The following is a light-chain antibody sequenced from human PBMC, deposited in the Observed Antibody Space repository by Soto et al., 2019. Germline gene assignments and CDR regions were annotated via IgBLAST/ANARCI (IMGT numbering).Light chain of an antibody. Sequence: EIVMTQSPGTLSLSPGERATLSCRASQIVSRTYLAWFQQKPGQAPRLLIYDASNRAAGVPDRFDGSGSGTDFTLTITRLEPEDFAVYYCQQYGGSPWTFGQGTKV. CDR1: QIVSRTY. J-gene: IGKJ1*01. V-gene: IGKV3-20*01. CDR2: DAS. CDR3: QQYGGSPWT.